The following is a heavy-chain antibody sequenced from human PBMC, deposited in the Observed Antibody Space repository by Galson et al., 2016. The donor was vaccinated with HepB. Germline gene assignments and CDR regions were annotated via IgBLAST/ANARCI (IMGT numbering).Heavy chain of an antibody. V-gene: IGHV3-7*01. D-gene: IGHD1-7*01. CDR3: ARDRATRGTWFDP. CDR1: GFTFSSSW. Sequence: SLRLSCAASGFTFSSSWMSWVRQAPGKGLEWVANINRDGSETYYMDSVKGRFTISRDNAKNLLYLQINNLRGEDTADYYCARDRATRGTWFDPWGQGTLVTVSS. J-gene: IGHJ5*02. CDR2: INRDGSET.